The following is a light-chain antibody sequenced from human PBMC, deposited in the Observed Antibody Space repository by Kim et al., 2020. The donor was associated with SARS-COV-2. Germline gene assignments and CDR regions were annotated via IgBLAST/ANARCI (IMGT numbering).Light chain of an antibody. J-gene: IGLJ2*01. Sequence: QSITITCPGSNTDISGFNFVSWYQQHPGKAPKLILYDVINRPSGVSHRFSGSKSGNSASLTITGLQAEDEADYYCTIYTPINVLVLFGGGTKVTVL. CDR2: DVI. V-gene: IGLV2-14*03. CDR1: NTDISGFNF. CDR3: TIYTPINVLVL.